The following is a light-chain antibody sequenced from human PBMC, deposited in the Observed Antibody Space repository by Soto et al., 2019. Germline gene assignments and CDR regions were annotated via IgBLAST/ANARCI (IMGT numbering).Light chain of an antibody. V-gene: IGKV3-20*01. CDR2: GAS. Sequence: ETVLTQSTGTLSLSPGERATLSCRASQTIRSNYLAWYRQTPGQAPRLLIYGASNRATGIADRCSGSGSGTDFTLIISRLEPEDFALYYGQQYGSSPWTFGQGTKVEIK. J-gene: IGKJ1*01. CDR3: QQYGSSPWT. CDR1: QTIRSNY.